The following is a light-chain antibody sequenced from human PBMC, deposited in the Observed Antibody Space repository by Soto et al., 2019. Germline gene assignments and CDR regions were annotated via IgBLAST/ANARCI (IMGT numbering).Light chain of an antibody. CDR3: CSYAGSYTWV. Sequence: QSALTQPASVSGSPGQSITISCTGTSNDVGDYNYVSWYQQHPGKAPKLVIYDVSKRPSGVPDRFSGSKSGNTASLTISGLQAEDEADYYCCSYAGSYTWVFGGGTKLTVL. CDR1: SNDVGDYNY. V-gene: IGLV2-11*01. CDR2: DVS. J-gene: IGLJ3*02.